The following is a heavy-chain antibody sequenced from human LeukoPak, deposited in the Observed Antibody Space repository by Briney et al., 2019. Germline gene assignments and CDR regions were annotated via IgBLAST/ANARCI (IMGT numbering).Heavy chain of an antibody. CDR1: GFTFSSYG. D-gene: IGHD4-23*01. J-gene: IGHJ6*02. CDR3: AKGNRLLIPPPYYYYYGMDV. V-gene: IGHV3-30*18. Sequence: GGSLRLSCAASGFTFSSYGMHWVRQAPGKGLEWVAAISYDGSNKYYADSVKGRFTISRDNSKNTLYLQMNSLRAEDTAVYYCAKGNRLLIPPPYYYYYGMDVWGQGTTVTVSS. CDR2: ISYDGSNK.